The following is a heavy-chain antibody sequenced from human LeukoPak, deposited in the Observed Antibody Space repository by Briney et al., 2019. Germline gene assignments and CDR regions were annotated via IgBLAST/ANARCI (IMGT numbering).Heavy chain of an antibody. J-gene: IGHJ3*02. CDR1: GFTASSNY. D-gene: IGHD5-18*01. V-gene: IGHV3-53*01. CDR2: IYSDGST. Sequence: GGSLRLPCGASGFTASSNYMIWVGRAPGKGVEGVSVIYSDGSTYYADSVEGRFAISNDNYKNTLYLQINSMRAEETAVYYCATCFMDTAMGDALDIWGQETMVTVSS. CDR3: ATCFMDTAMGDALDI.